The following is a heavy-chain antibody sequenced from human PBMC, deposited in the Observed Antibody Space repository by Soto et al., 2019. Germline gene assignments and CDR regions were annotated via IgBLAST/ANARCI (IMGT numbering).Heavy chain of an antibody. CDR3: AKGSGLVVVVAAVDY. D-gene: IGHD2-15*01. V-gene: IGHV3-30*18. CDR2: ISYDGSNK. J-gene: IGHJ4*02. Sequence: GGSLRLSCAASGFTFSSYGMHWVRQAPGKGLEWVAVISYDGSNKYYADSVKGRFTISRDNSKNTLYLQMNSLRAEDTAVYYCAKGSGLVVVVAAVDYWGQGTLVTVSS. CDR1: GFTFSSYG.